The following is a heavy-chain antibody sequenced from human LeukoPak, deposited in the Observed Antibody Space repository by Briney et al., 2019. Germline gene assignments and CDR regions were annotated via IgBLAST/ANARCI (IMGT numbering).Heavy chain of an antibody. CDR1: GFTFSSYG. D-gene: IGHD3-16*01. CDR2: ISYDGSNK. V-gene: IGHV3-30*03. CDR3: ASSPDSLGDFDI. Sequence: GGSLRLSCAASGFTFSSYGMHWVRQAPGKGLEWVAVISYDGSNKYFPDSVKGRFAISRDNSKNTLYLQMNSLRAEDTAVYYCASSPDSLGDFDIWGQGTMVTVSS. J-gene: IGHJ3*02.